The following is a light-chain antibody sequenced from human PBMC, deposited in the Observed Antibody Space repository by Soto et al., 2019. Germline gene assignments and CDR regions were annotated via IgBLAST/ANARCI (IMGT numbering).Light chain of an antibody. J-gene: IGLJ3*02. Sequence: QSVWTQPPSVSGAPGQGVTISGAGTSSNIGAGYDVHWYQQVPGTAPKLLIYTNSNRPSGVPDRFSGSKSGTSASLAITGLQAADEADYYCQSYDRSLSALVFGGGTKLTVL. CDR1: SSNIGAGYD. CDR2: TNS. V-gene: IGLV1-40*01. CDR3: QSYDRSLSALV.